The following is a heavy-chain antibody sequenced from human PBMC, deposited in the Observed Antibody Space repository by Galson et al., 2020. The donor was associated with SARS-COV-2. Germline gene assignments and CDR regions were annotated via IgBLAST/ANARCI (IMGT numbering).Heavy chain of an antibody. CDR1: GFTFSSYS. CDR3: ARDSSRADDRFVLGRAYYYYYMDV. J-gene: IGHJ6*03. CDR2: ISSSSSYI. V-gene: IGHV3-21*01. D-gene: IGHD3-16*01. Sequence: GGSLRLSCAVSGFTFSSYSMNWVRQAPGKGLEWVSSISSSSSYIYYADSVKGRFTISRDNAKNSLYLQMNSLRAEDTAAYYCARDSSRADDRFVLGRAYYYYYMDVWGKGTTVTVSS.